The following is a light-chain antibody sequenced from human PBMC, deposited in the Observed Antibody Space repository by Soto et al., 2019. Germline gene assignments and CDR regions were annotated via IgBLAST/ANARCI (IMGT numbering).Light chain of an antibody. V-gene: IGKV3-20*01. CDR2: GTS. J-gene: IGKJ1*01. Sequence: EIVLTQSPGTLSVSPGERATLSCRASQTISSNNLAWYQQKPGQAPSLLIYGTSSRATGIPDRFSGSGSGTDFTPTISRLEPEDSAIDYCQQYGSWTFGQGTKVEI. CDR1: QTISSNN. CDR3: QQYGSWT.